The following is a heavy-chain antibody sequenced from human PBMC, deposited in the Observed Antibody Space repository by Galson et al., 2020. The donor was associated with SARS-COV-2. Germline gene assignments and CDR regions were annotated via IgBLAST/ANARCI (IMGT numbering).Heavy chain of an antibody. Sequence: GASLRLYCAASGFTFSRYSMHWVRHPPGKGLEWLSPISSSSSYIYYADPLKRRFTISRDNAKNSLYLQMNSLRAEDTAVYYCARVQRYYDDSSGYYYKAFDIWGQGTMVTVSS. D-gene: IGHD3-22*01. CDR3: ARVQRYYDDSSGYYYKAFDI. CDR1: GFTFSRYS. V-gene: IGHV3-21*01. J-gene: IGHJ3*02. CDR2: ISSSSSYI.